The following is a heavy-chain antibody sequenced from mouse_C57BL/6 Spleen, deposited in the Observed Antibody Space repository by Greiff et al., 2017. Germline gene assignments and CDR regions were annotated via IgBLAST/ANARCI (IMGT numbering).Heavy chain of an antibody. V-gene: IGHV5-17*01. J-gene: IGHJ3*01. Sequence: EVKLVEPGGGLVKPGGSLKLSCAASGFTFSDYGMHWVRQAPEKGLEWVAYISRGSSTIYYADTVKGRFTISRDNAKNTLFLQMTSLRSEDTALYYCAREKLLLRYPAWFAYWGQGTLVTVSA. CDR2: ISRGSSTI. CDR3: AREKLLLRYPAWFAY. D-gene: IGHD1-1*01. CDR1: GFTFSDYG.